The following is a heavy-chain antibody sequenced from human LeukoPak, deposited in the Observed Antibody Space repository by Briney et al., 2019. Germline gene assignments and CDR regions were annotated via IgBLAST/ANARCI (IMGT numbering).Heavy chain of an antibody. D-gene: IGHD6-19*01. V-gene: IGHV4-59*01. J-gene: IGHJ4*02. CDR1: GGSISSYY. CDR2: IYYSGST. Sequence: KTSETLSLTCTVSGGSISSYYWSWIRQPPGKGLEWIGYIYYSGSTNYNPSLKSRVTISVDTSKNQFSLKLSSVTAADTAVYYCARAPSSGRSGWFIDYWGQGTLVTVSS. CDR3: ARAPSSGRSGWFIDY.